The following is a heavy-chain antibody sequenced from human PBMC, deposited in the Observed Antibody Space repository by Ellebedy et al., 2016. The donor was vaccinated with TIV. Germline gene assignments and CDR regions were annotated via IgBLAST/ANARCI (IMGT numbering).Heavy chain of an antibody. Sequence: SVKVSXXASGYTFTSYYMHWVRQAPGQGLEWMGGIIPIFGTANYAQKFQGRVTITADESTNTAYMERSSLKSEDTAVYYCAREGGMGGASIDYWGQGTLVTVSS. CDR3: AREGGMGGASIDY. D-gene: IGHD3-16*01. CDR1: GYTFTSYY. J-gene: IGHJ4*02. CDR2: IIPIFGTA. V-gene: IGHV1-69*13.